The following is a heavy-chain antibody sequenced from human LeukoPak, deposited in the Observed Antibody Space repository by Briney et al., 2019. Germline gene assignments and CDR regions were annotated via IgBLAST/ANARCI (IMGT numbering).Heavy chain of an antibody. J-gene: IGHJ6*04. D-gene: IGHD2-2*01. CDR3: ARVTCSSTSCRKKYYYYYYGMDV. V-gene: IGHV4-38-2*01. CDR1: GYSISSGYY. CDR2: IYHSGST. Sequence: SETLSLTCAVPGYSISSGYYWGWIRQPPGKGLEWIGSIYHSGSTYYNPSLKSRVTISVDTSKNQFSLKLSSVTAADTAVYYCARVTCSSTSCRKKYYYYYYGMDVWGKGTTVTVSS.